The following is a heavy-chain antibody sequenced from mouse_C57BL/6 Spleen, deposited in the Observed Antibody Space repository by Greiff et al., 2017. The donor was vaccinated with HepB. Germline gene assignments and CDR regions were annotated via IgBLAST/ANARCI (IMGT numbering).Heavy chain of an antibody. D-gene: IGHD1-1*01. J-gene: IGHJ4*01. CDR3: ASYYGRDAMDY. CDR2: INPYNGGT. CDR1: GYTFTDYY. Sequence: VQLKESGPVLVKPGASVKMSCKASGYTFTDYYMNWVKQSHGKSLEWIGVINPYNGGTSYNQKFKGKATLTVDKSSSTAYMELNSLTSEDSAVYYCASYYGRDAMDYWGQGTSVTVSS. V-gene: IGHV1-19*01.